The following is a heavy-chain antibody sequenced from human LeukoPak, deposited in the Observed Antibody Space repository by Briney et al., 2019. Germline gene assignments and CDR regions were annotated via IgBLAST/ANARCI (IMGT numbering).Heavy chain of an antibody. CDR2: VDSTGST. V-gene: IGHV4-4*07. CDR1: GGSINRYY. Sequence: PSETLSLTCTVSGGSINRYYWSWIRQPARKGMEWNGRVDSTGSTNYNPSRKSRVTMSVDTSKNHFSLKLNSVTAADTAVYYCARHLGAQSLIAFDIWGQGTMVTVSS. CDR3: ARHLGAQSLIAFDI. D-gene: IGHD3-16*01. J-gene: IGHJ3*02.